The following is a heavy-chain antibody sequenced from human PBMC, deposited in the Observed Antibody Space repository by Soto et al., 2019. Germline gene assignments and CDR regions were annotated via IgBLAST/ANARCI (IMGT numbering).Heavy chain of an antibody. CDR3: ARQGITAMAPSANGMDV. Sequence: GESLKISCKGSGYSFTSYWISWVRQMPGKGLEWMGRIDPSDSYTNYSPSFQGHVTISADKSISTAYLQWSSLKASDTAMYYCARQGITAMAPSANGMDVWGQGTTVTVSS. V-gene: IGHV5-10-1*01. CDR2: IDPSDSYT. CDR1: GYSFTSYW. J-gene: IGHJ6*02. D-gene: IGHD5-18*01.